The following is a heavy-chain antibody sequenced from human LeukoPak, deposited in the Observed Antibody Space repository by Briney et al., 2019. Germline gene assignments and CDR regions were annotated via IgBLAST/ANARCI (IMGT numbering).Heavy chain of an antibody. CDR1: GGSISSGSYY. V-gene: IGHV4-61*02. D-gene: IGHD3-3*01. Sequence: SETLSLTCTVSGGSISSGSYYWSWFRQPAGKGLEWIGRIYTSGSTNYNPSLKSRVTISVDTSKNQFSLKLSSVTAADTAVYYCARALEYYDFWSGYSYFDYWGQGTLVTVSS. CDR3: ARALEYYDFWSGYSYFDY. CDR2: IYTSGST. J-gene: IGHJ4*02.